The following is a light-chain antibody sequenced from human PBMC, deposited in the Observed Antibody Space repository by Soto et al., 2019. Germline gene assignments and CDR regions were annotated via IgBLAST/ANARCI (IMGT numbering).Light chain of an antibody. J-gene: IGKJ1*01. CDR1: QSISSW. CDR2: SAS. CDR3: QQFSSYSRT. Sequence: DIQMTQSPSTLSASVGDRVTITCRASQSISSWLAWYQQKPGKAPKLLIYSASNLDSGVPSRFSGSGSGTEFPLTISSPQPDDFATYYCQQFSSYSRTFGQGTKV. V-gene: IGKV1-5*01.